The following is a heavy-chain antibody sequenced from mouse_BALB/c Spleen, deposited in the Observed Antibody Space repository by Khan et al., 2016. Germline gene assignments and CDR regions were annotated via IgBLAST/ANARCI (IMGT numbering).Heavy chain of an antibody. Sequence: EVKLEESGGGLVQPGGSMKLSCVAAGFTFSNYWMNWVRQSPEKGLEWVAEIRLRSNNYATHYAESVKGRFTISRDDSKSRVYLQMNNLRAEDTGIYYWNIEDYYGSSYALDYWGQGTSVTVSS. CDR3: NIEDYYGSSYALDY. CDR2: IRLRSNNYAT. CDR1: GFTFSNYW. V-gene: IGHV6-6*02. D-gene: IGHD1-1*01. J-gene: IGHJ4*01.